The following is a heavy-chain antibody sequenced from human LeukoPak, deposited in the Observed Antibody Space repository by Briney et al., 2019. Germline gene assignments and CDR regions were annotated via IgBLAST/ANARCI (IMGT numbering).Heavy chain of an antibody. D-gene: IGHD3-22*01. CDR1: GGPIIASY. V-gene: IGHV4-59*01. J-gene: IGHJ3*02. Sequence: SETLSLTCAVSGGPIIASYWSWLRQPPGKGLEWIGYTHYSGTGNYNPSLKSRVTISIDTSKNRFSLRLTSVTAADTAVYYCAREYNYYDSSGWDAFEIWGQGTMVTVSS. CDR3: AREYNYYDSSGWDAFEI. CDR2: THYSGTG.